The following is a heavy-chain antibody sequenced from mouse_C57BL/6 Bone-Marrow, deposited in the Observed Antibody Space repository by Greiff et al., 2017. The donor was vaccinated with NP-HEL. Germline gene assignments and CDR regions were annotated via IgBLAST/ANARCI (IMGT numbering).Heavy chain of an antibody. D-gene: IGHD2-1*01. Sequence: QLKQSGAELVKPGASVKMSCKASGYTFTTYPIEWMKQNHGKSLEWIGNFHPYNDDTKYNEKFKGKATLTVEKSSSTVYLELSRLTSDDSAVYYCARGIIYYGKGTYYFDYWGQGTTLTVSS. CDR3: ARGIIYYGKGTYYFDY. CDR2: FHPYNDDT. J-gene: IGHJ2*01. V-gene: IGHV1-47*01. CDR1: GYTFTTYP.